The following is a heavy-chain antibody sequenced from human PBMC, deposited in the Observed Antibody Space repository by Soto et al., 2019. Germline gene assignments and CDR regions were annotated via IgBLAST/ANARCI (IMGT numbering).Heavy chain of an antibody. J-gene: IGHJ6*03. Sequence: GASVKVSCKASGYTFTSYDINWVRQATGQGLEWMGWMNPNSGNTGYAQKFQGRVTMTRNTSISTAYMELSSLRSEDTAVYYCARPAAMGAYYYYYYMDVWGKGTTVTVSS. CDR2: MNPNSGNT. CDR1: GYTFTSYD. D-gene: IGHD2-2*01. V-gene: IGHV1-8*01. CDR3: ARPAAMGAYYYYYYMDV.